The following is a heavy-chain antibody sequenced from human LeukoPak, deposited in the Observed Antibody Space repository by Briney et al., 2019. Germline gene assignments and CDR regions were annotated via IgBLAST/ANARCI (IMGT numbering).Heavy chain of an antibody. D-gene: IGHD2-2*01. CDR1: GGSISSYY. CDR3: ARVVSYQLLNSYGMDV. Sequence: SETLSLTCTVSGGSISSYYWSWIRQPPGKGLEWIGYIYYSGSTNYNPSLKSRVTISVDASKNQFSLKLSSVTAADTAVYYCARVVSYQLLNSYGMDVWGQGTTVTVSS. CDR2: IYYSGST. V-gene: IGHV4-59*01. J-gene: IGHJ6*02.